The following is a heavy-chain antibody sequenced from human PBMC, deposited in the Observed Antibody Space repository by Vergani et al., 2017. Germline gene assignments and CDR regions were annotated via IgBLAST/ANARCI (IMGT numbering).Heavy chain of an antibody. CDR3: ASRVSAGGGLDT. CDR2: ITSTGATI. D-gene: IGHD2-15*01. CDR1: GFTFKNNT. Sequence: EVQMVESGGGLVKPGGSLRLSCGASGFTFKNNTMIWVRQSPGKGLEWVSSITSTGATINYADSVKGRFTISRDNAKKFLYLQMNNLRAEDTALYYCASRVSAGGGLDTWGQGTLVTVS. J-gene: IGHJ5*02. V-gene: IGHV3-21*01.